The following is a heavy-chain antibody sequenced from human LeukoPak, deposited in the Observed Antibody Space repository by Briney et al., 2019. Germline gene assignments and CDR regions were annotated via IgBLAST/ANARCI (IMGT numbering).Heavy chain of an antibody. D-gene: IGHD6-13*01. CDR3: ARVYSSSWYYYYGMDV. Sequence: GRSLRLSCAVSGFSFRNYAMHWVRQAPGKGLEWVAVISYDGSNKYYADSVKGRFTISRDNSKNTLYLQMNSLRAEDTAVYYCARVYSSSWYYYYGMDVWGQGTTVTVSS. CDR1: GFSFRNYA. V-gene: IGHV3-30-3*01. J-gene: IGHJ6*02. CDR2: ISYDGSNK.